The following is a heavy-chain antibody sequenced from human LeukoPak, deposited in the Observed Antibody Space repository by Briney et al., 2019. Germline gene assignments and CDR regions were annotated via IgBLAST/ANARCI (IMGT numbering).Heavy chain of an antibody. D-gene: IGHD1-26*01. CDR1: GYTLIVYF. V-gene: IGHV1-2*02. CDR2: INPKSGDT. J-gene: IGHJ4*02. CDR3: ARDLTSTPYWELDY. Sequence: ASVKVSCKASGYTLIVYFVHWVRQAPGQGLEWMGRINPKSGDTEYPQKFQGRVTMTRDTSISTLYMELTRLTSDDTAVYFCARDLTSTPYWELDYWGQGSLVTVSS.